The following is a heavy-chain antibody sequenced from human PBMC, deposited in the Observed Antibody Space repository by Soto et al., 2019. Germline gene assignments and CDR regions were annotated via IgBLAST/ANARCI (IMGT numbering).Heavy chain of an antibody. J-gene: IGHJ4*02. Sequence: EVQLVESGGGLVQPGGSLRLSCAASGFTFSDHYMDWVRQAPGKGLEWVARTRNKVNSYTTEYAASVKGRFTISRDDSKNSLYLQMNSLKTEDTAVYYCARVGLHWGTGNDYWGQGTLVTVSS. CDR3: ARVGLHWGTGNDY. CDR1: GFTFSDHY. CDR2: TRNKVNSYTT. D-gene: IGHD4-4*01. V-gene: IGHV3-72*01.